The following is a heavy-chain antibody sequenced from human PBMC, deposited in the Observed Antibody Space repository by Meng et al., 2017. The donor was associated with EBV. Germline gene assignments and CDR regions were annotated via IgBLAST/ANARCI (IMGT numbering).Heavy chain of an antibody. CDR1: GGPFRYYA. D-gene: IGHD3-10*01. CDR2: FLPRLGAP. J-gene: IGHJ4*02. Sequence: QVQVVQSAAEGNKPWSAVKVSCKTSGGPFRYYAISWLRQAPGQGLEWLGGFLPRLGAPNYAQKFHGRVKITADESTSTHYMDLSSLRSEDTAIYYCASESGRGYTPDYWGQGTLVTVSS. V-gene: IGHV1-69*01. CDR3: ASESGRGYTPDY.